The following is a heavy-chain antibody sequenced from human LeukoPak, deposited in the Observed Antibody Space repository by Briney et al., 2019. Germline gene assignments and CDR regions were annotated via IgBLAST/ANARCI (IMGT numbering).Heavy chain of an antibody. CDR3: ATDLGELWGGGY. J-gene: IGHJ4*02. Sequence: ASVKVSCKVSGYTPTELSMHWVRQAPGKGLEWMGGFDPEDGETIYAQKFQGRVTMTEDTSTDTAYMELSSLRSEDTAGYYCATDLGELWGGGYWGQGTLVTVSS. CDR2: FDPEDGET. D-gene: IGHD5-18*01. V-gene: IGHV1-24*01. CDR1: GYTPTELS.